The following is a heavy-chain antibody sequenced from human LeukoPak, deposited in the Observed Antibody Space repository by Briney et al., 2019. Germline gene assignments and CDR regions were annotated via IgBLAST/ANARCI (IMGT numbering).Heavy chain of an antibody. J-gene: IGHJ5*02. CDR3: ARTYWNYFRNNWFDP. Sequence: ASVKVSSKASGYTFTSYDINWVRQAPGQGLEWMGWMNPNSGNTGYAQKFQGRVTMTRNTSISTAYMELSSLRSEDTAVYYCARTYWNYFRNNWFDPWGQGTLVTVSS. CDR2: MNPNSGNT. D-gene: IGHD1-7*01. CDR1: GYTFTSYD. V-gene: IGHV1-8*01.